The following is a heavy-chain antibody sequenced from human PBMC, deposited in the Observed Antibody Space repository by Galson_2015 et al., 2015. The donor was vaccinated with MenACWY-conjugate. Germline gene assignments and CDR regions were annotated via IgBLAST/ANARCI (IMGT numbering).Heavy chain of an antibody. CDR2: MNGDGSII. Sequence: SLRLSCAGSGFIFSSHWMHWVRQLPGEGLIWVSRMNGDGSIIDYADSVKGRFTTSRDNAKNMVFLQMDRLRAEGTAVYYCVRALNGDADYWGQGTLVTVSS. CDR1: GFIFSSHW. CDR3: VRALNGDADY. J-gene: IGHJ4*02. D-gene: IGHD2-21*02. V-gene: IGHV3-74*01.